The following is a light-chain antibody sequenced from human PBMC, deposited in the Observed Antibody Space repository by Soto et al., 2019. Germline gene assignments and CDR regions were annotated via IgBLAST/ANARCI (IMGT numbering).Light chain of an antibody. CDR1: SXDVGGYDF. Sequence: QSALTQPPSASGSPGQSVTISCTGASXDVGGYDFVSWYQQHPGKAPKLLIYEVTKRPSGVPDRFSGSKSGNTASLTVSGLQPEDDADYFCSSYAGSNNYVFGTGTKVTVL. CDR2: EVT. J-gene: IGLJ1*01. CDR3: SSYAGSNNYV. V-gene: IGLV2-8*01.